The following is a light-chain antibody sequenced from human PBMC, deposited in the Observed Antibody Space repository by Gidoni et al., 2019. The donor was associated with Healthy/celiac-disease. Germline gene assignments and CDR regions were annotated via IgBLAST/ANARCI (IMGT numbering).Light chain of an antibody. CDR2: GKN. CDR1: SLRSYY. CDR3: NSRDSSGNHWV. J-gene: IGLJ2*01. Sequence: SSELTQDPAVSVALGQTVRITCQGDSLRSYYASWYQQKPGQAPVLVIYGKNNRPSGIPDRFSGSSSGNTASLTITGAQAEDEADKYCNSRDSSGNHWVFGGGTKLTVL. V-gene: IGLV3-19*01.